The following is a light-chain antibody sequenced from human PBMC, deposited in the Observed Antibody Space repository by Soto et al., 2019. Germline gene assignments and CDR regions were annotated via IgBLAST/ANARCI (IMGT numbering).Light chain of an antibody. CDR1: QSISSW. CDR3: QQYNSYSPCT. V-gene: IGKV1-5*01. Sequence: DIQMTQSPSTLSASVGDRVTITCRASQSISSWLAWYQQKPGKAPKLLIYDASSLERGVPSRFSGSGSGTEFTLTISSLQPDDFATYYCQQYNSYSPCTFGQGTKLEIK. CDR2: DAS. J-gene: IGKJ2*02.